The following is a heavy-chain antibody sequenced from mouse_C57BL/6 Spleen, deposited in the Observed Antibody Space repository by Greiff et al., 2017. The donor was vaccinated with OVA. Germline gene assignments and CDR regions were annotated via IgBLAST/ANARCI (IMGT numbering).Heavy chain of an antibody. D-gene: IGHD1-1*01. CDR2: ISSGSGTI. CDR1: GFTFSDYG. CDR3: ARPYGSSFWFAY. Sequence: EVKLVESGGGLVKPGGSLKLSCAASGFTFSDYGMHWVRQAPEKGLEWVAYISSGSGTIYYADTVKGRFTISRDNAKNTLFLQMTSLRSEDTAMYYCARPYGSSFWFAYWGQGTLVTVSA. J-gene: IGHJ3*01. V-gene: IGHV5-17*01.